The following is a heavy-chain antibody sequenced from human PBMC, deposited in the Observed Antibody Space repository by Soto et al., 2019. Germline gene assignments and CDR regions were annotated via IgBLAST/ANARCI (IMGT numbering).Heavy chain of an antibody. CDR2: ISSYNSYNGDT. D-gene: IGHD3-16*01. CDR1: GYTFSNYA. CDR3: ARSELERGEVGYYGMDV. V-gene: IGHV1-18*04. Sequence: QVQLVQSGAGLKKPGASVQVSCKTSGYTFSNYAINWVRQAPGQGLEWMGWISSYNSYNGDTKYARMLQDRLTMTIDTSTATAYMELRSLRSDDTAVYYCARSELERGEVGYYGMDVWGQGTTVTVSS. J-gene: IGHJ6*02.